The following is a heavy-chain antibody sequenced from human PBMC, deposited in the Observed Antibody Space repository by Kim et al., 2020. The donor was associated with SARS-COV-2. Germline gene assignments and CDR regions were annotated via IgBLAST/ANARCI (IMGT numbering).Heavy chain of an antibody. Sequence: GRTAYNPTLKSRVTISVDTSKNQFSLKMTSVTAADTAVYYCARRGVGSFDIWGQGTMVTVSS. CDR3: ARRGVGSFDI. D-gene: IGHD3-10*01. V-gene: IGHV4-61*07. CDR2: GRT. J-gene: IGHJ3*02.